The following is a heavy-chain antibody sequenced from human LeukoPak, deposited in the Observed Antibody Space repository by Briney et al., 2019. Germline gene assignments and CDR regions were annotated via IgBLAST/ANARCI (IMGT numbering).Heavy chain of an antibody. CDR1: GGSIRSYY. V-gene: IGHV4-59*01. Sequence: SETLSLTCTVSGGSIRSYYWSWIRQPPGKGLEWIGYIYYSGSTNYNPSLKSRVTISVDTSKNQFSLKLSSVTAADTAVYYCARGGRITFDWLYQWGQGTLVTVSS. D-gene: IGHD3-10*01. CDR2: IYYSGST. J-gene: IGHJ5*02. CDR3: ARGGRITFDWLYQ.